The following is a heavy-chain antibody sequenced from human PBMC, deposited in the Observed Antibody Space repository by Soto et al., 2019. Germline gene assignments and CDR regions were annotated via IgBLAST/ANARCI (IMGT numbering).Heavy chain of an antibody. Sequence: GGSLRLSCAASGFTFSSYAMRWVRQAPVKGLEWVSAISGSGGSTYYADSVKGRFTISRDNSKNTLYLQMNSLRAEDTAVYYCARRGSGSYYDNWGQGTLVTVSP. D-gene: IGHD1-26*01. CDR1: GFTFSSYA. V-gene: IGHV3-23*01. J-gene: IGHJ4*02. CDR2: ISGSGGST. CDR3: ARRGSGSYYDN.